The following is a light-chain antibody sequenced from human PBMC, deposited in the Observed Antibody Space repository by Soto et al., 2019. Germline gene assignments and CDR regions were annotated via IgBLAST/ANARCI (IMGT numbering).Light chain of an antibody. CDR3: QQTYSMLWT. Sequence: DIQMTQSPSSLSAFVGDRVTITCRASQDINTYVNWFQQQPGKAPKLLIYSASALHSGVPSRFSGSGSGTDFTLTISSLETEDVATYYCQQTYSMLWTFGQGTKVDIK. CDR2: SAS. CDR1: QDINTY. V-gene: IGKV1-39*01. J-gene: IGKJ1*01.